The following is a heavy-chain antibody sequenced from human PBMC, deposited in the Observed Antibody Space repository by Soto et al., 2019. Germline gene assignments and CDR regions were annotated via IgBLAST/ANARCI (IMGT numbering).Heavy chain of an antibody. J-gene: IGHJ3*02. CDR3: TFLWFGEFHVETFDI. Sequence: EVQLVESGGGLVQPGGSMKVSCAASGVTFSSYEVNWVRQAPGKGLEWVSSISGSGASKYYAESVKGRFTISRDNAQNSVDLQMNSLRAGDTAIYYGTFLWFGEFHVETFDIWGQGTMVTVSS. V-gene: IGHV3-48*03. CDR1: GVTFSSYE. CDR2: ISGSGASK. D-gene: IGHD3-10*01.